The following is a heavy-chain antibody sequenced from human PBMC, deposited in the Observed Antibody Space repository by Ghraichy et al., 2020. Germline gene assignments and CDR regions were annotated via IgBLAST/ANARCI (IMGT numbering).Heavy chain of an antibody. CDR1: GGSISSSSYY. Sequence: SETLSLTCTVSGGSISSSSYYWGWIRQPPGKGLEWIGSIYYSGGTYSNPSLKSRVTISVDTSKNQFSLKLSSVTAADTAVYYWVKGKAAAGIPVDYWGQGTLVTVSS. D-gene: IGHD6-13*01. CDR3: VKGKAAAGIPVDY. J-gene: IGHJ4*02. CDR2: IYYSGGT. V-gene: IGHV4-39*01.